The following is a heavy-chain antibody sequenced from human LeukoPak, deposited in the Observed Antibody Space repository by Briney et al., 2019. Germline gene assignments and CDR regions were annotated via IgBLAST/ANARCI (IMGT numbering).Heavy chain of an antibody. Sequence: ASVKVSCKASGYTFTGYYMHWVRQAPGLGLEWMGWINPNSGGTNYAQKFLGRVTMTRDTSISTAYMELSSLRSEDTAVYYCARAISRPRSGSRLYYFDYWGQGTLVTVSS. V-gene: IGHV1-2*02. D-gene: IGHD3-10*01. CDR1: GYTFTGYY. CDR3: ARAISRPRSGSRLYYFDY. J-gene: IGHJ4*02. CDR2: INPNSGGT.